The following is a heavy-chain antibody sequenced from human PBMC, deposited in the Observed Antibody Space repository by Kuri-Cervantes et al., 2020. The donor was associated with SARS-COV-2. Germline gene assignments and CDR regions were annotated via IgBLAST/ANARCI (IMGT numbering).Heavy chain of an antibody. CDR1: GYTLTELS. CDR2: FDPEDGET. J-gene: IGHJ4*02. Sequence: ASVKVSCKVSGYTLTELSMHWVRQAPGKGLEWMGGFDPEDGETIYTQKFQGRVTMTEDTSTDTAYMELSSLRSEDTAVYYCARAAEGRYYFDYWGQGTLVTVSS. CDR3: ARAAEGRYYFDY. V-gene: IGHV1-24*01.